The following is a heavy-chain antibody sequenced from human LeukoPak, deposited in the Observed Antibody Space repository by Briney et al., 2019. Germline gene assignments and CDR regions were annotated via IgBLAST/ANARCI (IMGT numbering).Heavy chain of an antibody. CDR2: IYYSGSA. V-gene: IGHV4-59*01. CDR1: GGSISSYY. D-gene: IGHD6-13*01. J-gene: IGHJ3*02. Sequence: SETLSLTCTVSGGSISSYYWSWIRQPPGKGLEWIGYIYYSGSANYNPSLKSRVTISVDTSKNQFSLKLSSVTAADTAVYYCASSRADAFDIWGQGTMVTVSS. CDR3: ASSRADAFDI.